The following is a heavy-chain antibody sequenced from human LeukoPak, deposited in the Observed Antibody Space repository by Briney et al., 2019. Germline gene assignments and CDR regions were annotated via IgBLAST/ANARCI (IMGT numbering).Heavy chain of an antibody. V-gene: IGHV1-2*02. J-gene: IGHJ4*02. CDR1: GYTFTGYY. CDR2: INPNSGGT. Sequence: ASVKVSCKASGYTFTGYYMHWVRRAPEQGLEWMGWINPNSGGTNYAQKFQGRVTMTRDTSISTAYMELSRLRSDDTAVYYCARSDRIAAAGSPPDYWGQGTLVTVSS. D-gene: IGHD6-13*01. CDR3: ARSDRIAAAGSPPDY.